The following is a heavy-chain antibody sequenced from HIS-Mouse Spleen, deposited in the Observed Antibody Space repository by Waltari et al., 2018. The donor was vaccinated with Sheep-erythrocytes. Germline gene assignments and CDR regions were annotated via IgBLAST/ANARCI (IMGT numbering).Heavy chain of an antibody. D-gene: IGHD1-1*01. CDR2: ISYDGSNK. J-gene: IGHJ2*01. V-gene: IGHV3-30*18. CDR3: AKVRTVNYWYFDL. Sequence: EWVAVISYDGSNKYYADSVKGRFTISRDNSKNTLYLQMNGLRAEDTAVYYCAKVRTVNYWYFDLWGRGTLVTVSS.